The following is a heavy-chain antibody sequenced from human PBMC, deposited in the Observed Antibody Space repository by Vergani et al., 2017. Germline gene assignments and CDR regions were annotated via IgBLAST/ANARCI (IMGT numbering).Heavy chain of an antibody. CDR1: GYTFTSYD. V-gene: IGHV1-8*01. Sequence: QVQLVQSGAEVKKPGASVKVSCKASGYTFTSYDINWVRQATGQGLEWMGWMNPNSGNTGYAQKFQGRVTMTRNTSISTAYMELSSLRSEDTAVYYCARSVGAQKNYYYYYGMDVWGQGPTVTVSS. J-gene: IGHJ6*02. D-gene: IGHD3-10*01. CDR2: MNPNSGNT. CDR3: ARSVGAQKNYYYYYGMDV.